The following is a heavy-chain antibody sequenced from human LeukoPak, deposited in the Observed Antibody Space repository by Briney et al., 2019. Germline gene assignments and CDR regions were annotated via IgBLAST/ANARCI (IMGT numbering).Heavy chain of an antibody. D-gene: IGHD2-21*01. CDR1: GFPFSSYG. CDR3: AKDLNTVVMQDFDS. V-gene: IGHV3-30*02. J-gene: IGHJ4*02. Sequence: GGSLRLSCTGSGFPFSSYGMHWVRQTPGRGLEWVAFIRYDGNTEYYADSVKGRFTIAREDSHSTVHLHMKDLRPDDAAVYFCAKDLNTVVMQDFDSWGQGTLVSVSS. CDR2: IRYDGNTE.